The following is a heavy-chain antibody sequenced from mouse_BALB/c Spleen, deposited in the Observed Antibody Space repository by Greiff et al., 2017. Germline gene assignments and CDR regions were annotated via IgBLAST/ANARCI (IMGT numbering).Heavy chain of an antibody. Sequence: VQLQQSGAELVRSGASVKLSCTASGFNIKDYYMHWVKQRPEQGLEWIGWIDPENGDTEYAPKFQGKATMTADTSSNTAYLQLSSLTSEDTAVYYCNARGDLAWFAYWGQGTLVTVSA. V-gene: IGHV14-4*02. CDR2: IDPENGDT. CDR3: NARGDLAWFAY. CDR1: GFNIKDYY. J-gene: IGHJ3*01.